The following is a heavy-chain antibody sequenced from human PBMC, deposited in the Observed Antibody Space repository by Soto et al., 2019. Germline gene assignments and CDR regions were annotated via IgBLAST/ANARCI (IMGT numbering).Heavy chain of an antibody. CDR3: ARGGVCTNGVCYSSYYYYGMDV. J-gene: IGHJ6*02. Sequence: SETLSLTCAVYGGSFSGYYWSWIRQPPGKGLEWIGEINHSGSTNYNPSLKSRGTISVDTSKHQSSLKLSSVTAADTAVYYCARGGVCTNGVCYSSYYYYGMDVWGQGTTVTVSS. V-gene: IGHV4-34*01. CDR1: GGSFSGYY. D-gene: IGHD2-8*01. CDR2: INHSGST.